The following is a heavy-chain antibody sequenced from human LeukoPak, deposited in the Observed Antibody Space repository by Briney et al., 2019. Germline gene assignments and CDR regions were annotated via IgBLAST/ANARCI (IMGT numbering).Heavy chain of an antibody. CDR1: GFTFSSYA. Sequence: GRSLRLSCSASGFTFSSYAMHWVRQAPGKGLEYVSAISSNGGSTYYADSVKGRFTISRDNSKNTLYLQMSSLRAEDTAVYYCGKGVEGAMVFGGDYWGQGTLVTVSS. V-gene: IGHV3-64D*06. J-gene: IGHJ4*02. D-gene: IGHD3/OR15-3a*01. CDR2: ISSNGGST. CDR3: GKGVEGAMVFGGDY.